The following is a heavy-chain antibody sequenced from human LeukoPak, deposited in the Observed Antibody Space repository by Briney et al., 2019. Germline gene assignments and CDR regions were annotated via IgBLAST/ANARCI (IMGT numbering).Heavy chain of an antibody. CDR3: ARDLMGASHFDY. D-gene: IGHD4/OR15-4a*01. V-gene: IGHV4-59*11. CDR2: IYYSGTT. J-gene: IGHJ4*02. CDR1: GGRINNHY. Sequence: SETLSLTCTVSGGRINNHYWTWIRQPPGKGLEWLGYIYYSGTTNYNPSLRSRVTISIDTSKNQFSLKMSSVTAADTAMYYCARDLMGASHFDYWGQGTLVTVSS.